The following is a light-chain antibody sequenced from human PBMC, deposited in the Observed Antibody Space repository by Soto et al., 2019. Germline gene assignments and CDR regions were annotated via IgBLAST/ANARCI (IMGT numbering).Light chain of an antibody. CDR2: DVS. J-gene: IGLJ1*01. CDR3: SSYTSSSTQV. V-gene: IGLV2-14*03. CDR1: SSDVGGYNF. Sequence: QSVLTQPASVSGSPGQSITISCTGTSSDVGGYNFVSWYQQHPGKAPKFLIYDVSNRPSGVSTRFSGSKSGNTASLTISGLQAEDEAEYYCSSYTSSSTQVFGTGTKLTVL.